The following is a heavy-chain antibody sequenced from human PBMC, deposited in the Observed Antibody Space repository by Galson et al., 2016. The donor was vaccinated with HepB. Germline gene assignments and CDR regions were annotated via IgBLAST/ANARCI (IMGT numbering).Heavy chain of an antibody. D-gene: IGHD3-10*01. V-gene: IGHV3-23*01. J-gene: IGHJ6*02. CDR2: ISGNGGST. CDR3: AKIIMVQGGFYFYGMNV. Sequence: SLRLSCAASGFTFSRYAMCWVRQAPGKGLEWVSTISGNGGSTYYADSGKGRFTISTDNSKNTLYLQMNGLRADDTAVYYCAKIIMVQGGFYFYGMNVWGQGTTVIVSS. CDR1: GFTFSRYA.